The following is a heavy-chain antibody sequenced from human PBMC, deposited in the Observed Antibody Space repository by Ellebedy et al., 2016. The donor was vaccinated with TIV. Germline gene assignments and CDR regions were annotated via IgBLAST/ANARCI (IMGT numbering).Heavy chain of an antibody. D-gene: IGHD2-15*01. V-gene: IGHV3-23*01. CDR2: ISDSGDST. CDR1: GFTFSSYA. CDR3: AKETLEYCSGGSCRIDS. Sequence: GESLKISCAASGFTFSSYAMSWVRQAPGKGLEWVSGISDSGDSTYNADSVRGRFTVSRDNSKNTLYLQMSSLRAEDTAVYYCAKETLEYCSGGSCRIDSWGQGTLVTVSS. J-gene: IGHJ4*02.